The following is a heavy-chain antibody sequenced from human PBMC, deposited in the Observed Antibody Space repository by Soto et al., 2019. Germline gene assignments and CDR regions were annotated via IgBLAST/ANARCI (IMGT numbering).Heavy chain of an antibody. J-gene: IGHJ4*02. CDR1: GFTFNSHT. CDR3: TRELGATGY. D-gene: IGHD1-26*01. Sequence: EVQLVESGGGLVQPGGSLRLSCAASGFTFNSHTMNWVRQAPGKGLEWLSYISDSSASIYYADSLKGRFAVSRDNAKNSLYLQMNSLRAEDMAVYYCTRELGATGYWGQGTQVTVSS. CDR2: ISDSSASI. V-gene: IGHV3-48*04.